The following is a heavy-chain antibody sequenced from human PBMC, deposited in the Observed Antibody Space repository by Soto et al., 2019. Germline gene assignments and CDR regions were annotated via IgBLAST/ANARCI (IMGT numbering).Heavy chain of an antibody. CDR1: GYSFTSYW. CDR3: ARRGSSGEPYYYYYGMDV. D-gene: IGHD6-6*01. V-gene: IGHV5-51*01. CDR2: IHPGDSDT. Sequence: GESLKISCKGSGYSFTSYWIGWVRQMPGKGLEWMGIIHPGDSDTRYSPSFQGQVTISADKSISTAYLQWSSLKASDTAMYYCARRGSSGEPYYYYYGMDVWGQGTTVTVSS. J-gene: IGHJ6*02.